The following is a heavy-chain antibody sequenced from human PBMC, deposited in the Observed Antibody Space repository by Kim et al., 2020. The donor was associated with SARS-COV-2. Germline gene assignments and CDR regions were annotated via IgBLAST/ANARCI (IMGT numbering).Heavy chain of an antibody. Sequence: NLTPTLKSRGTISVDTSKNQFSLKLSSVTAADTAVYYCARRGGWDNWFDPWGQGTLVTVSS. D-gene: IGHD2-15*01. J-gene: IGHJ5*02. CDR3: ARRGGWDNWFDP. V-gene: IGHV4-59*08.